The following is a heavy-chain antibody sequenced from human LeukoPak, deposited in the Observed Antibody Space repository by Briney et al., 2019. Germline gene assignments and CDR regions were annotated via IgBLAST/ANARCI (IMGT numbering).Heavy chain of an antibody. CDR3: AREVGSSSWYDSPLSYYYYYGMDV. J-gene: IGHJ6*02. CDR1: GFTFSSYA. D-gene: IGHD6-13*01. V-gene: IGHV3-23*01. CDR2: ISGSVGST. Sequence: RAGGSLRLSCAASGFTFSSYAMSWVRQAPGKGLEWVSAISGSVGSTYYADSVKGRFTISRDNSKNTLYLQMNSLRAEDTAVYYCAREVGSSSWYDSPLSYYYYYGMDVWGQGTTVTVSS.